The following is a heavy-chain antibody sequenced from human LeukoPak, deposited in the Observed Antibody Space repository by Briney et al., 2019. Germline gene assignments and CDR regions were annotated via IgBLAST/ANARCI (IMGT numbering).Heavy chain of an antibody. J-gene: IGHJ4*02. V-gene: IGHV1-18*01. CDR2: ISAYNGNT. CDR3: ARNTYYYDSSGYYDFDY. D-gene: IGHD3-22*01. Sequence: ASVKVSCKASGYTFTSYGISWVRQAPGQGLEWMGWISAYNGNTNYAQKLQGSVTMTTDTSASTAYMELRSLRSDDTAVYYCARNTYYYDSSGYYDFDYWGQGTLVTVSS. CDR1: GYTFTSYG.